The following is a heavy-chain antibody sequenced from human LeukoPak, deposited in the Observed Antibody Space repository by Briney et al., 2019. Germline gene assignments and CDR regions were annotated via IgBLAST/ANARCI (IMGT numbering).Heavy chain of an antibody. D-gene: IGHD3-22*01. V-gene: IGHV4-59*08. CDR1: GGSISSYY. J-gene: IGHJ4*02. Sequence: SETLSLTCTVSGGSISSYYWSWIRQPPGKGLEWIGYIYYSGSTNYNPSLKSRVTISVDTSKNQFSLKLSSVTAADTAVYYCARLYNSPIDYWGQGTLVTVSS. CDR2: IYYSGST. CDR3: ARLYNSPIDY.